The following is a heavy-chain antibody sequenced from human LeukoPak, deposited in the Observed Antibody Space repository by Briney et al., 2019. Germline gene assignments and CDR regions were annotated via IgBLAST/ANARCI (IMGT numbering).Heavy chain of an antibody. Sequence: GGSLRLSCAASGFTFDDYAMHWVRQAPGKGLEWVSGISWNSGSIVYADSVKRRFTISRDNPKNSLYLQMNSLRAEDMPLYYCAKDDSKYYDFWSGYMDWGQGTLVTVSS. CDR3: AKDDSKYYDFWSGYMD. CDR2: ISWNSGSI. J-gene: IGHJ4*02. V-gene: IGHV3-9*03. D-gene: IGHD3-3*01. CDR1: GFTFDDYA.